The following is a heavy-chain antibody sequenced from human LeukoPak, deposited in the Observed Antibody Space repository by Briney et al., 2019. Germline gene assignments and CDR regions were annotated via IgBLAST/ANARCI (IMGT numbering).Heavy chain of an antibody. CDR3: ARSARDYAWFDP. D-gene: IGHD4-17*01. Sequence: SETLSLTCTVSGGSISSSSYYWGWIRQPPGKGLEWIGSIYYSGSTYYNPSLKSRVTISVDTSKNQFSLKLSSVTDADTAVYYCARSARDYAWFDPWGQGTLVTVSS. CDR2: IYYSGST. V-gene: IGHV4-39*01. J-gene: IGHJ5*02. CDR1: GGSISSSSYY.